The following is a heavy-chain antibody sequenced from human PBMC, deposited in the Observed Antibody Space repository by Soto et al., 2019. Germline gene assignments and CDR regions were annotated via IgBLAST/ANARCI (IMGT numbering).Heavy chain of an antibody. D-gene: IGHD3-22*01. CDR1: GYTFSNYG. CDR2: ISAYNGNT. V-gene: IGHV1-18*01. Sequence: ASVKVSCKASGYTFSNYGITWVRQAPGQGLEWMGWISAYNGNTNYAQKLQGRVTMTTDTSTSTAYMELRSLRSDDTAVYYCARGLSSGYPFDAFDIWGQGTMVTVSS. CDR3: ARGLSSGYPFDAFDI. J-gene: IGHJ3*02.